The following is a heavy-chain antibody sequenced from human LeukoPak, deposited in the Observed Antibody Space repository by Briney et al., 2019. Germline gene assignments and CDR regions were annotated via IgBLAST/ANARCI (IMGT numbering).Heavy chain of an antibody. D-gene: IGHD3-10*01. J-gene: IGHJ6*02. CDR1: GGSFSGYF. Sequence: SETLSLNCNVSGGSFSGYFWSWIRQPAGKGLEWIGRIYTSGSTNYNPSLKSRVIMSVDASKNQFSLNLSSVTAADTAVYYCARVGGMVRGANIDLMDVWGQGTTVTVSS. CDR3: ARVGGMVRGANIDLMDV. V-gene: IGHV4-4*07. CDR2: IYTSGST.